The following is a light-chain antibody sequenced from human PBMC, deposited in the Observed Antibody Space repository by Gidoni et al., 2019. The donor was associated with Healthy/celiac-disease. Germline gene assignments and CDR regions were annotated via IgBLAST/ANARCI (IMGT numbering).Light chain of an antibody. V-gene: IGKV4-1*01. Sequence: DIVMTQSPDSLAVSLGERATINCKSSQSVLYSSNNKNYLAWYQQKPGQHPKLLIYWASTRESGVPDRFRGSGSGTDFTLTISSLQAEDVAVYYCQQYDSTPVTFGPGTKVDIK. J-gene: IGKJ3*01. CDR3: QQYDSTPVT. CDR1: QSVLYSSNNKNY. CDR2: WAS.